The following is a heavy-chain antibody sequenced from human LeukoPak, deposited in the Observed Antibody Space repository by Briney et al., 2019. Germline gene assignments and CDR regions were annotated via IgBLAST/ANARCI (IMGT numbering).Heavy chain of an antibody. CDR1: GGTSNSHA. CDR2: IIPNLGTT. Sequence: WASVKVSCKASGGTSNSHAISWVRQAPGQGLEWMGGIIPNLGTTNRAQNFQDRVTLTADKSTNTAYMELTSLTSDDTAVYYCATTNDGGGYQWGDFFDFWGQGTLVTVSS. J-gene: IGHJ4*02. D-gene: IGHD3-22*01. V-gene: IGHV1-69*10. CDR3: ATTNDGGGYQWGDFFDF.